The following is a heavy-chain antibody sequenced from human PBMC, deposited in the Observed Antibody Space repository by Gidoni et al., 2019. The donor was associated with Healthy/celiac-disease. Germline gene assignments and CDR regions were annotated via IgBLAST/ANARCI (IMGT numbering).Heavy chain of an antibody. CDR1: GCSISSSSYY. J-gene: IGHJ4*02. CDR3: ARNPWDTMVRGVIIMYFDY. Sequence: QLQLQESGPGLVKPSETLSLTCTVSGCSISSSSYYWGWIRQPPGKGLEWIGSIYYSGSTYYNPSLKSRVTISVDTSKNQFSLKLSSVTAADTAVYYCARNPWDTMVRGVIIMYFDYWGQGTLVTVSS. CDR2: IYYSGST. V-gene: IGHV4-39*01. D-gene: IGHD3-10*01.